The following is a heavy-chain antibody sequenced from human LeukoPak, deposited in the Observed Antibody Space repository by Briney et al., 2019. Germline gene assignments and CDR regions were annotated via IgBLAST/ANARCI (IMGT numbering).Heavy chain of an antibody. D-gene: IGHD3-16*01. CDR3: AKVPKGGYFDY. CDR2: ISGYDGST. J-gene: IGHJ4*02. CDR1: GFTFSNYG. V-gene: IGHV3-23*01. Sequence: GGSLRLSCAASGFTFSNYGMSWVRQAPGKGLEWVSVISGYDGSTYYADSVKGRFTISRDNSKNTLYLQMNSLRAEDTAVYYCAKVPKGGYFDYWGQGTLVTVSS.